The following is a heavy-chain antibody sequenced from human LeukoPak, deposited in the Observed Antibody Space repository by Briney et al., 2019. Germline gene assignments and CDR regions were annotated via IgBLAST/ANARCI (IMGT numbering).Heavy chain of an antibody. CDR2: ISSSGSTI. J-gene: IGHJ6*02. CDR3: AREWGIVVVPAGLYGMDV. Sequence: PGGSLRLSCAASGFTFSDYYMSWIRQAPGKGLEWVSYISSSGSTIYYADSVKGRFTISRDNAKNSLYLQMNSLRAEDTAVYYCAREWGIVVVPAGLYGMDVWGQGTTVTVSS. CDR1: GFTFSDYY. V-gene: IGHV3-11*04. D-gene: IGHD2-2*01.